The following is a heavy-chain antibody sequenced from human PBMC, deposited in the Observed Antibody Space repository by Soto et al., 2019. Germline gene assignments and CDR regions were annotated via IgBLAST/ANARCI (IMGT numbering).Heavy chain of an antibody. J-gene: IGHJ4*02. D-gene: IGHD4-4*01. CDR2: ISGSGGST. Sequence: XGSLILSCAASGFTFSSYAMSWVRQAPGKGPEWVSAISGSGGSTYYADSVKGRFTISRDNSKNTLYLQMNSLRAEDTAVYYCAKYVSNQLFDYWGQGTLVTVSS. V-gene: IGHV3-23*01. CDR1: GFTFSSYA. CDR3: AKYVSNQLFDY.